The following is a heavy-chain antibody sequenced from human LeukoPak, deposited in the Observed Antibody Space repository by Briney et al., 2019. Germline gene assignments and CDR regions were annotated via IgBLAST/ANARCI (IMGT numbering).Heavy chain of an antibody. CDR3: ARDYYDSSGFDWFDP. Sequence: GGSLRLSCAASGFTFSNAWMNWVRQAPGKGLEWVSSISSSSSYIYYADSVKGRFTISRDNAKNSLYLQMNSLRAEDTAVYYCARDYYDSSGFDWFDPWGQGTLVTVSS. CDR2: ISSSSSYI. J-gene: IGHJ5*02. CDR1: GFTFSNAW. V-gene: IGHV3-21*01. D-gene: IGHD3-22*01.